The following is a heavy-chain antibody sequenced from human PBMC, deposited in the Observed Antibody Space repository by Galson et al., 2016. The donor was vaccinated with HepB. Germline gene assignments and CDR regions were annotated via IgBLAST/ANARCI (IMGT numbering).Heavy chain of an antibody. D-gene: IGHD3-3*01. CDR2: TNHEGGP. V-gene: IGHV4-34*01. CDR1: GGSFRGYY. Sequence: SETLSPTCGVSGGSFRGYYWSWIRQNPGAGPEWIGETNHEGGPNYTPSLGSRITISLDTSKNRFSLNLTSVTAADTAVYYCARGRGNFWGGLDYWGQGALVTVSS. J-gene: IGHJ4*02. CDR3: ARGRGNFWGGLDY.